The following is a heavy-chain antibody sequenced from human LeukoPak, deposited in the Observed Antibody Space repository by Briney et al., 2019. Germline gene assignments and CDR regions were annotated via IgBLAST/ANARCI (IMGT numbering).Heavy chain of an antibody. CDR1: GGSISSGGYS. CDR2: IYHSGST. Sequence: SQTLSLTCAVSGGSISSGGYSWSWIRQPPGKGLEWIGYIYHSGSTYYNPSLKSRVTISVDRSKNQFSLKLSPVTAADTAVYYCARVSGCSGGSCYPYYFDYWGQGTLVTVSS. J-gene: IGHJ4*02. CDR3: ARVSGCSGGSCYPYYFDY. V-gene: IGHV4-30-2*01. D-gene: IGHD2-15*01.